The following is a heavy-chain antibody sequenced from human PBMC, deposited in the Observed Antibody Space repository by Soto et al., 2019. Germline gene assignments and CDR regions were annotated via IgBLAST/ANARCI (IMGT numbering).Heavy chain of an antibody. CDR2: INHSGGT. D-gene: IGHD3-10*01. Sequence: PAETLSLTCAVYGGSFSGYYWSWIRQPPGKGLEWIGEINHSGGTNYNPSLKSRVTISVDTSKNQFSLKLSSVTAADTAVYYCARAFLRAYYYGSGTPDYWGQGTLVTVSS. V-gene: IGHV4-34*01. CDR3: ARAFLRAYYYGSGTPDY. CDR1: GGSFSGYY. J-gene: IGHJ4*02.